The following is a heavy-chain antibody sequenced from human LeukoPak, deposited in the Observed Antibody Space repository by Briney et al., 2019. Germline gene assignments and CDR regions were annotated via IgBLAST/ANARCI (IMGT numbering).Heavy chain of an antibody. J-gene: IGHJ4*02. Sequence: ASVTVSCKASGYTFTIYGISWVRQAPGQGLEWMGWISAYNGNTNYAQKLQGRVTMTTDTSTSTAYMELRSLRSDDTAVYYCRYDSSGYYYFDYWGQGTLVTVSS. CDR2: ISAYNGNT. V-gene: IGHV1-18*01. CDR3: RYDSSGYYYFDY. CDR1: GYTFTIYG. D-gene: IGHD3-22*01.